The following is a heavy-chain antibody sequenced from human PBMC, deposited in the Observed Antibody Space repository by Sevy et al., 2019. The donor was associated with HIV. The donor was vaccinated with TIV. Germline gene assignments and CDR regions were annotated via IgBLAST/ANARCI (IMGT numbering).Heavy chain of an antibody. D-gene: IGHD2-2*03. Sequence: GGSLRLSCAASGFTFSNYAMSWVHQAPGKGLEWVSVISGSGGSTYYADSVKGRFTISRDNSKNTLYLQMNSLRAEDTAAYYCAKGGWIYDYMDVWGKGTTVIVSS. J-gene: IGHJ6*03. V-gene: IGHV3-23*01. CDR3: AKGGWIYDYMDV. CDR2: ISGSGGST. CDR1: GFTFSNYA.